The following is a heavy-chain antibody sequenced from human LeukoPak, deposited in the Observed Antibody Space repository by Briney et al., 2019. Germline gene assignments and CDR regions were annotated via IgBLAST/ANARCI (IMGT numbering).Heavy chain of an antibody. D-gene: IGHD4-17*01. Sequence: KESGPTLVNPTQTLTLTCTFSGFSLTTGGMCVSWIRQPPGKALEWLARIDWNDNQHYRTSLRTRLTISKDTSKNQVGLTMTNVDPVDTATYYCARSDTVTTFDFWGQGALVTVSS. J-gene: IGHJ4*02. V-gene: IGHV2-70*11. CDR3: ARSDTVTTFDF. CDR1: GFSLTTGGMC. CDR2: IDWNDNQ.